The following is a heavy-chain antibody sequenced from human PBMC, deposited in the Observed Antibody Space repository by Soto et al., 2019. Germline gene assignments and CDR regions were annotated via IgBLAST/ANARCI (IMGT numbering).Heavy chain of an antibody. J-gene: IGHJ4*02. V-gene: IGHV1-69*12. CDR2: IIPIFGTA. Sequence: QVQLVQSGAEVKKPGSSVKVSCKASGGTFSSYAISWVRQAPGQGLEWMGGIIPIFGTANYAQKFQGRVKRTADASTSTAYMELSSLRSEDTAVYDCARAVEGSWYYFDYWGQGTLVTVSS. CDR3: ARAVEGSWYYFDY. D-gene: IGHD1-26*01. CDR1: GGTFSSYA.